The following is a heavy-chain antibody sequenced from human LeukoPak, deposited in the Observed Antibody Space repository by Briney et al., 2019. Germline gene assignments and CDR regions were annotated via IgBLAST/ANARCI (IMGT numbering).Heavy chain of an antibody. Sequence: PSETLSLTCAVSGYSISSGYYWGWIRQPPGKGLEWIGSIYHSGSTYYNPSLKSRVTISVDTSKNQFSLKLKSVTAADTAVYYCASLCSGGSCYLESGWFDPWGQGNLVTVSS. CDR1: GYSISSGYY. D-gene: IGHD2-15*01. J-gene: IGHJ5*02. V-gene: IGHV4-38-2*01. CDR3: ASLCSGGSCYLESGWFDP. CDR2: IYHSGST.